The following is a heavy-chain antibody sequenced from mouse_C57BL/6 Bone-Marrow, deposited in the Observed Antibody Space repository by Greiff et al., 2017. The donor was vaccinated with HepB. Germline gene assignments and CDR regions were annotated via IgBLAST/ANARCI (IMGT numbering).Heavy chain of an antibody. CDR1: GYTFTSYW. J-gene: IGHJ3*01. Sequence: VKLQQPGAELVKPGASVKLSCKASGYTFTSYWMHWVKQRPGQGLEWIGMIHPNSGSTNYNEKFKSKATLTVDKSSSTAYMQLSSLTSEDSAVYYCARERYGYAWFAYWGQGTLVTVSA. CDR3: ARERYGYAWFAY. CDR2: IHPNSGST. D-gene: IGHD2-2*01. V-gene: IGHV1-64*01.